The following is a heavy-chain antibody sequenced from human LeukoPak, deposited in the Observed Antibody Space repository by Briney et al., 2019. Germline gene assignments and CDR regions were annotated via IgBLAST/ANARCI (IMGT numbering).Heavy chain of an antibody. CDR2: IKQDGSEK. CDR1: GFTFSNYW. CDR3: ARDKWTPGY. Sequence: GGSLRLSCAASGFTFSNYWMTWVRQAPGKGLEWVANIKQDGSEKYYVDSVKGRFTISRDNAKDSLYLQMNSLRVEDTAVYYCARDKWTPGYWGQGTLVTVSS. V-gene: IGHV3-7*01. D-gene: IGHD2-8*01. J-gene: IGHJ4*02.